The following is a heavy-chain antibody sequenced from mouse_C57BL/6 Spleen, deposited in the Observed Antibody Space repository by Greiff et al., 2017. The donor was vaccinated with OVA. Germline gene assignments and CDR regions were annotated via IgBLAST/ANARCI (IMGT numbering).Heavy chain of an antibody. CDR1: GYTFTDYN. V-gene: IGHV1-18*01. J-gene: IGHJ2*01. CDR3: ARDYGSSLDY. Sequence: EVQLQESGPELVKPGASVKIPRKASGYTFTDYNMDWVKQSHGKSPEWIGDINPNNGGTIYNQKFKGKATLTVDKSSSTAYMEIRSLTSEDTAVYYCARDYGSSLDYWGQGTTLTVSS. CDR2: INPNNGGT. D-gene: IGHD1-1*01.